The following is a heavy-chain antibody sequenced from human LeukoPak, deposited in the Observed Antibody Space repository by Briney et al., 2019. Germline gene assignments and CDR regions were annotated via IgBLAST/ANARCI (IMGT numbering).Heavy chain of an antibody. CDR3: VRGGLGQQRVDPFDL. Sequence: GGSLRLSCAASGFTFSAYSMNWVRQAPGKGLEWVSSISSTSIYRYYGDSVKGRFTISRDNAKNSLYLQMNSLRAEDMAVYYCVRGGLGQQRVDPFDLWGQGAVVTVSS. D-gene: IGHD6-13*01. CDR1: GFTFSAYS. J-gene: IGHJ3*01. CDR2: ISSTSIYR. V-gene: IGHV3-21*01.